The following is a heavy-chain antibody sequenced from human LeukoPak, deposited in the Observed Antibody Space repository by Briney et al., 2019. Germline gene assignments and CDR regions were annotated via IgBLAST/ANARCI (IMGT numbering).Heavy chain of an antibody. CDR2: IYYSGST. CDR1: GGSISSYY. CDR3: ARDALWFGERESEGGWFDP. D-gene: IGHD3-10*01. J-gene: IGHJ5*02. V-gene: IGHV4-59*12. Sequence: NPSETLSLTCTVSGGSISSYYWSWIRQPPGKGLEWIGYIYYSGSTNYNPSLKSRVTISVDTSKNQFSLKLSSVTAADTAVYYCARDALWFGERESEGGWFDPWGQGTLVTVSS.